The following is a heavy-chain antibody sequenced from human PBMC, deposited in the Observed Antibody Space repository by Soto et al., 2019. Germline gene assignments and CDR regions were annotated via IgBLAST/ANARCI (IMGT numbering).Heavy chain of an antibody. Sequence: GGSLRLSCAASGFTFSSHAMSWVRQAPGKGLEWVSAISGSGGSTYYADSVKGRFTISRDHSKNTLYLQMNSLRAEDTAVYYCAKPYDYDYIWGRYRYPTYFDYWGQGTLVTLYS. CDR1: GFTFSSHA. V-gene: IGHV3-23*01. CDR3: AKPYDYDYIWGRYRYPTYFDY. D-gene: IGHD3-16*02. CDR2: ISGSGGST. J-gene: IGHJ4*02.